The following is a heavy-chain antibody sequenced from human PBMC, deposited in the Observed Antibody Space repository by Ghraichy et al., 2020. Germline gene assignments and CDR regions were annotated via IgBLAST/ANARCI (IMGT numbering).Heavy chain of an antibody. CDR1: GGSISSYY. V-gene: IGHV4-59*01. Sequence: SETLSLTCTVSGGSISSYYWSWIRQPPGKGLEWIGYIYYSGSTNYNPSLKSRVTISVDTSKNQFSLKLSSVTAADTAVYYCARDNRSYGLRSAFDIWGQGTMVTVSS. D-gene: IGHD5-18*01. CDR2: IYYSGST. CDR3: ARDNRSYGLRSAFDI. J-gene: IGHJ3*02.